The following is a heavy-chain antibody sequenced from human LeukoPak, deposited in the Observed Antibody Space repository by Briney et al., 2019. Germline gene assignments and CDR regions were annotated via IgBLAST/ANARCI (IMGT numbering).Heavy chain of an antibody. J-gene: IGHJ6*03. V-gene: IGHV3-23*01. Sequence: GGSLRLSRAGSGFRFSGYFMSWVRQAPGKGLDWVSTISGSGDTTYYAASVKGRFAISRDNAKNTLDLQMNSLTAEDTAVYYCAKGSAYYDFYYMVVCGKGKTVTVSS. CDR1: GFRFSGYF. CDR3: AKGSAYYDFYYMVV. CDR2: ISGSGDTT.